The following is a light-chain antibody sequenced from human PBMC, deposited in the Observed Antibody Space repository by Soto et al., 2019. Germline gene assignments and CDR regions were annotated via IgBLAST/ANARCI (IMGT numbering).Light chain of an antibody. Sequence: IHMTQSPSTLSASVGDRVTITCRASQSLTIGLAWYQQKPGKAPNLLIYETSSLESGVPSRFSGSGSGTEFTLTTSSLQPDDFATYYCQHWTNYSRTFGQGTKLEVK. CDR2: ETS. J-gene: IGKJ1*01. CDR1: QSLTIG. V-gene: IGKV1-5*03. CDR3: QHWTNYSRT.